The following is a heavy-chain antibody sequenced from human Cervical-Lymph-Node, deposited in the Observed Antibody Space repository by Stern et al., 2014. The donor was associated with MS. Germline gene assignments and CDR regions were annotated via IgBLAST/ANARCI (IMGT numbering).Heavy chain of an antibody. Sequence: QVQLQQSGPGLVKPSETLSLTCTVSGGSISGYYWSWILPPPGKGLEWIGYIYYAGSPYYNPSLKSRVTISVDTSKNQFSLKLTSVTTADTAVYYCARGIAVTGRKAFDIWGQGTMVIVSS. D-gene: IGHD6-19*01. CDR3: ARGIAVTGRKAFDI. CDR1: GGSISGYY. J-gene: IGHJ3*02. CDR2: IYYAGSP. V-gene: IGHV4-59*01.